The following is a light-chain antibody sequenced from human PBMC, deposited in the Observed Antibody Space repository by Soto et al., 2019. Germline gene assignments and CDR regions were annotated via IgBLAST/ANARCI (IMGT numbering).Light chain of an antibody. V-gene: IGLV2-23*02. CDR3: CSYAGDTTFFV. Sequence: QSALTQPASMSGSPGQSITISCTGTSSDVGSYYPVSWFQQHPGKAPKLIIYEVNKRPSGVSDRFSGSKSGNTASLTISGLRAADEAEYYCCSYAGDTTFFVFGTGTKLTVL. J-gene: IGLJ1*01. CDR2: EVN. CDR1: SSDVGSYYP.